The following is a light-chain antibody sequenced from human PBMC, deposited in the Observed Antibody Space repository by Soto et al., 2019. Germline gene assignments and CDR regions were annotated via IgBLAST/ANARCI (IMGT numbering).Light chain of an antibody. CDR2: AAS. CDR3: QQVKSSPPLT. V-gene: IGKV1-9*01. Sequence: DIQLTQSPSFLSASVGDRVTITCRASQDIGHYLAWYQQKPGKAPKLLIYAASSLHSGVPSRFSGSGSETVFTLTISGLQPEDFATYYCQQVKSSPPLTFGGGTNVEIK. CDR1: QDIGHY. J-gene: IGKJ4*01.